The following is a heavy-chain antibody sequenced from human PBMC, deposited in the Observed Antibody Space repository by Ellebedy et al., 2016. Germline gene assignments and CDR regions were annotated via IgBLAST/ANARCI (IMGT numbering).Heavy chain of an antibody. J-gene: IGHJ6*02. Sequence: GGSLRLSCAASGFTFSSYDMHWVRQATGKGLEWVSAIGTAGDPYYPGSVKGRFTISRENAKNTLYLQMNSLRAEDTAVYYCASQTTVTKYYYYYGMDVWGQGTTVTVSS. CDR3: ASQTTVTKYYYYYGMDV. D-gene: IGHD4-17*01. CDR2: IGTAGDP. V-gene: IGHV3-13*05. CDR1: GFTFSSYD.